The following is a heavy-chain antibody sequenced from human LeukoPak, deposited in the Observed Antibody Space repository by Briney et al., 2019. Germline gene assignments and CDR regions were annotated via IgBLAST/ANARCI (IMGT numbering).Heavy chain of an antibody. Sequence: PGGSLRLSCVASGFTFTKHWMSWVRQAPGKGLEWVAVISYDGSNKYYADSVKGRFTISRDNSKNTLYLQMNSLRAEDTAVYYCARDAEMATSGAVDPWGQGTLVTVSS. V-gene: IGHV3-30*03. CDR3: ARDAEMATSGAVDP. J-gene: IGHJ5*02. D-gene: IGHD5-24*01. CDR2: ISYDGSNK. CDR1: GFTFTKHW.